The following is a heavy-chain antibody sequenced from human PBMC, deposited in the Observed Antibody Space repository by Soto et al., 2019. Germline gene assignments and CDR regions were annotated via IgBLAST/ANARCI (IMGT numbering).Heavy chain of an antibody. D-gene: IGHD2-21*02. CDR1: GFTFSSYG. Sequence: QVQLVESGGGVVQPGRSLRLSCAASGFTFSSYGMHWVRQAPGKGLEWVSIISYDGSNKYYADSVKDRFTISRDNPKNSLYLQMNSLRPEDTAVYYCAKGFSIVVVTAPYDYWGQGTLVTVSS. J-gene: IGHJ4*02. CDR2: ISYDGSNK. CDR3: AKGFSIVVVTAPYDY. V-gene: IGHV3-30*18.